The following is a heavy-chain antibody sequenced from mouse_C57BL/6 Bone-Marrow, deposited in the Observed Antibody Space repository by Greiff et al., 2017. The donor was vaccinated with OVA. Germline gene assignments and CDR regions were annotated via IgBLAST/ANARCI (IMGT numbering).Heavy chain of an antibody. J-gene: IGHJ4*01. V-gene: IGHV1-26*01. Sequence: SGPELVKPGASVKISCKASGYTFTDYYMNWVKQSHGKSLEWIGDINPNNGGTSYNQKFKGKATLTVDKSSSTAYMELRSLTSEDSAVYYCARRGIYYYGSSPLYYAMDYWGQGTSVTVSS. CDR3: ARRGIYYYGSSPLYYAMDY. D-gene: IGHD1-1*01. CDR1: GYTFTDYY. CDR2: INPNNGGT.